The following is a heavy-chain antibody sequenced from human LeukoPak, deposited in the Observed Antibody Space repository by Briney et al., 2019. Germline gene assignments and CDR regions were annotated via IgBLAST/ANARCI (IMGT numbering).Heavy chain of an antibody. CDR3: ASERGYSDYASRTDFDY. D-gene: IGHD5-12*01. CDR1: GFTFSSYG. Sequence: GGSLRLSCAASGFTFSSYGMHWVRQAPGKGLEWVAVISYDGSNKYYADSVKGRFTISRDNSKNTLYLQMNSLRAEDTAVYYCASERGYSDYASRTDFDYWGQGTLVTVSS. CDR2: ISYDGSNK. J-gene: IGHJ4*02. V-gene: IGHV3-30*03.